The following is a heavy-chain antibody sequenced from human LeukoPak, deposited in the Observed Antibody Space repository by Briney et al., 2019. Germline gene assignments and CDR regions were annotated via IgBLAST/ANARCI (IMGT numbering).Heavy chain of an antibody. D-gene: IGHD4-17*01. CDR3: ARASTVTMADAFDI. CDR1: GYTFTSYD. V-gene: IGHV1-8*03. CDR2: MNPNSGNT. J-gene: IGHJ3*02. Sequence: ASVNVSCKASGYTFTSYDINWVRQATGQGLEWMGWMNPNSGNTGYAQKFQGRVTITRNTSISTAYMELSSLRSEDTAVYYCARASTVTMADAFDIWGQGTMVTVSS.